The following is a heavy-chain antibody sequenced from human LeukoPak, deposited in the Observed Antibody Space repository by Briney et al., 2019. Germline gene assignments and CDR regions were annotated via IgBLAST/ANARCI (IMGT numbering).Heavy chain of an antibody. CDR2: IIPIFGTA. D-gene: IGHD2-15*01. Sequence: EASMKVSCTASGGTFSSYAISWVRQAPGQGLEWMGGIIPIFGTANYAQKFQGRVTITADKSTSTAYMELSSLRSEDTAVYYCARTYCSGGCCYRFPLIFFDYWGQGTLVTVSS. CDR1: GGTFSSYA. CDR3: ARTYCSGGCCYRFPLIFFDY. V-gene: IGHV1-69*06. J-gene: IGHJ4*02.